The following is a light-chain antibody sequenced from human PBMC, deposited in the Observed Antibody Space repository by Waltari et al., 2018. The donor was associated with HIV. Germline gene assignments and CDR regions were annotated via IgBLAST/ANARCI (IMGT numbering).Light chain of an antibody. J-gene: IGKJ4*01. CDR1: QSTSSW. CDR3: QQYNNYFLT. Sequence: DIQMTQSPSTLSASVGDRVTITCRASQSTSSWLAWYQQKPGKAPRLLIYQASTLESGVPSRFSGNGSGTEFTLTISSLQPDDFATYYCQQYNNYFLTFGGGTKVEIK. CDR2: QAS. V-gene: IGKV1-5*03.